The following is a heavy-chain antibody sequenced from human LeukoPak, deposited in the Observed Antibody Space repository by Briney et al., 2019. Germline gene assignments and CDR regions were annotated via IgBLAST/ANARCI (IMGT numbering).Heavy chain of an antibody. J-gene: IGHJ6*03. Sequence: GGSLRLSCAASGFTFSSYEMNWVRQAPGKGLEWVSYISSSGSTIYYADSVKGRFTISRDNAKNSLYLQMNSLRAEDTAVYYCARDWSVEYCSGGSCYSDYYYYYMDVWGKGTTVTVSS. CDR3: ARDWSVEYCSGGSCYSDYYYYYMDV. CDR1: GFTFSSYE. D-gene: IGHD2-15*01. V-gene: IGHV3-48*03. CDR2: ISSSGSTI.